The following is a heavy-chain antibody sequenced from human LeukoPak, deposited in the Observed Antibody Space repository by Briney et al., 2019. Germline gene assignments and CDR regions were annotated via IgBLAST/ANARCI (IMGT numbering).Heavy chain of an antibody. D-gene: IGHD1-1*01. CDR2: ISANGGTT. Sequence: TGGSLRLSCSASGFTFSNLAMHWVRQAPGKGLEYISAISANGGTTYYADSVKGRSTISRDNAKNSLYLQMNSLRAEDTAVYYCARSAGTWFDPWGQGTLVTVSS. CDR1: GFTFSNLA. CDR3: ARSAGTWFDP. J-gene: IGHJ5*02. V-gene: IGHV3-64*04.